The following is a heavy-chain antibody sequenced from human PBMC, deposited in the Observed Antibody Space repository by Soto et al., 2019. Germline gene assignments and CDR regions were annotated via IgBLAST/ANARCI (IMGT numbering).Heavy chain of an antibody. CDR2: ISAYNGNT. V-gene: IGHV1-18*01. D-gene: IGHD3-22*01. Sequence: QVPLVQSGPDVKKPGASVKVSCKASGYIFTSYGISWVRQAPGQGLEWMGGISAYNGNTNYAQRLQGRVLMTTDTSASTAYMELRSLRSDDTAVYYCARDRGLSGYAFDIWGQGTMVTVSS. J-gene: IGHJ3*02. CDR1: GYIFTSYG. CDR3: ARDRGLSGYAFDI.